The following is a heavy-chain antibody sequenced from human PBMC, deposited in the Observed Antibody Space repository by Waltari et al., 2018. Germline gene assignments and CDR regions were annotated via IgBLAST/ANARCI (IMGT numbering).Heavy chain of an antibody. Sequence: QVQLVQSGAEVKAPGASVKVSCKTSGYTSSNLDINWVRQAPGHGLEWMGWMNPNDETGYAQKFQVRLAMTRDASISTAYLELSNLRSEDTAVYYCARYTVGEAFDLWGQGTQVTVSS. J-gene: IGHJ3*01. CDR1: GYTSSNLD. CDR2: MNPNDET. V-gene: IGHV1-8*01. D-gene: IGHD2-21*01. CDR3: ARYTVGEAFDL.